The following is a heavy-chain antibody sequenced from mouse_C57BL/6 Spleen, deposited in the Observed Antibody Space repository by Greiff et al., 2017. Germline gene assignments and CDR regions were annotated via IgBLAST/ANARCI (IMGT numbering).Heavy chain of an antibody. CDR3: TREVYYYCSREVSFDY. CDR2: IDPETGGT. V-gene: IGHV1-15*01. J-gene: IGHJ2*01. D-gene: IGHD1-1*01. Sequence: VQLQQSGAELVRPGASVTLSCKASGYTFTDYEMHWVKQTPVHGLEWIGAIDPETGGTAYNQKFKGKAILTADKSSSTAYMELRSLTSDDSAVYYCTREVYYYCSREVSFDYWGQGTTLTVSS. CDR1: GYTFTDYE.